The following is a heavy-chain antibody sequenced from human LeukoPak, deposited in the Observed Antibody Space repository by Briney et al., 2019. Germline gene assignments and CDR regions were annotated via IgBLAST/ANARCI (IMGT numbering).Heavy chain of an antibody. V-gene: IGHV3-21*01. D-gene: IGHD2-21*02. CDR2: ISSSSSYI. CDR3: ARGPSRGGDCS. J-gene: IGHJ5*02. Sequence: GGSLRLSCAASGFTSSSYSLTWFRQAQGKGLKWVSSISSSSSYIYYADSVKGRFTISRDNAKNSLYLQMNSLRAEDTAVYYCARGPSRGGDCSWGQGTLVTVSS. CDR1: GFTSSSYS.